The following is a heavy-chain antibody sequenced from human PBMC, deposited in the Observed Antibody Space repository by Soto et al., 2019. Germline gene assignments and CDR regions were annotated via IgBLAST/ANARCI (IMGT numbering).Heavy chain of an antibody. CDR2: IYHSGST. D-gene: IGHD3-22*01. CDR3: ARAAYYYDSSGYSYYFDY. Sequence: SETLSLTCAVSGGSISSSNWWSWVRQPPGKGLEWIGEIYHSGSTNYNPSLKSRVTISVDKSKNQFSLKLSSVTAADTAVYYCARAAYYYDSSGYSYYFDYWGQGTLVTVS. J-gene: IGHJ4*02. CDR1: GGSISSSNW. V-gene: IGHV4-4*02.